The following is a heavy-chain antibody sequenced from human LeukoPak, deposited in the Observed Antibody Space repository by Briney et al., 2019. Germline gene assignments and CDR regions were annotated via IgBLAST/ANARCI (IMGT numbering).Heavy chain of an antibody. CDR1: GYTFSSYS. Sequence: PGGSLRLSCAASGYTFSSYSMNWVRQAPGKGLEWVSSISSSSSYIYYADSVKGRFTISRDNAKNSLYLQMNSLRAEDTAVYYCARESGGFMTTVVTSYYYYGMDVWGQETTVTVSS. CDR2: ISSSSSYI. CDR3: ARESGGFMTTVVTSYYYYGMDV. V-gene: IGHV3-21*01. D-gene: IGHD4-23*01. J-gene: IGHJ6*02.